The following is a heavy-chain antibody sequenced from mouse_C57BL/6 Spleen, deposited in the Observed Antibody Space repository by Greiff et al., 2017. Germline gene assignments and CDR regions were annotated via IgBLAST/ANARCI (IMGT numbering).Heavy chain of an antibody. J-gene: IGHJ3*01. CDR1: GYAFSSSW. Sequence: QVHVKQSGPELVKPGASVKISCKASGYAFSSSWMNWVKQRPGKGLEWIGRIYPGDGDTNYNGKFKGKATLTADKSSSTAYMQLSSLTSEDSAVYFCASDYGNYEWFAYWGQGTLVTVSA. CDR3: ASDYGNYEWFAY. CDR2: IYPGDGDT. V-gene: IGHV1-82*01. D-gene: IGHD2-1*01.